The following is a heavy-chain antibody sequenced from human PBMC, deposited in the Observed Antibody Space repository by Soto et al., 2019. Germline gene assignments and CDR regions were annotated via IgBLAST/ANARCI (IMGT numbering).Heavy chain of an antibody. CDR2: INQDGSEK. CDR1: GFTFISYW. V-gene: IGHV3-7*01. J-gene: IGHJ6*03. Sequence: GGSLRLSCAASGFTFISYWMSWVRQAPGKGLEWVANINQDGSEKYYVDSVKGRFTISRDKAKNSLYLQMNSLRAEDTAVYYCARELHYDFWSGIKNLENYYYYYYMDVWGKGTTVTVSS. CDR3: ARELHYDFWSGIKNLENYYYYYYMDV. D-gene: IGHD3-3*01.